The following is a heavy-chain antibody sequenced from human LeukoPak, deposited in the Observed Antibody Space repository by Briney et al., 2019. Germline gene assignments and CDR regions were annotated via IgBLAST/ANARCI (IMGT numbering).Heavy chain of an antibody. J-gene: IGHJ4*02. V-gene: IGHV4-59*01. CDR2: IYCSGST. Sequence: SETLSLTCTVSGGSISSYYWSWIRQPPGKGLEWIGYIYCSGSTNYNPSLKSRVTISVDTSKNQFSLKLSSVTAADTAVYYCARDFGRGSYHHMVPHYWGQGTLVTVSS. CDR3: ARDFGRGSYHHMVPHY. D-gene: IGHD1-26*01. CDR1: GGSISSYY.